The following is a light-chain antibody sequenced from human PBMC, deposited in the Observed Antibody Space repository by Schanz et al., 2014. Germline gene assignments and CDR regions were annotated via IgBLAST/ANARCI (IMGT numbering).Light chain of an antibody. J-gene: IGKJ5*01. CDR2: WAS. V-gene: IGKV4-1*01. Sequence: DIVMTQSPDSLAVSLGERATIHCRSSQSVLKRTDNKNYLGWYQQKPGQPPKLLIYWASTRESGVPDRFSGSGSGTDFTLTISSLQAEDVAVYYCQQRSIWPAITFGQGTRLDIK. CDR1: QSVLKRTDNKNY. CDR3: QQRSIWPAIT.